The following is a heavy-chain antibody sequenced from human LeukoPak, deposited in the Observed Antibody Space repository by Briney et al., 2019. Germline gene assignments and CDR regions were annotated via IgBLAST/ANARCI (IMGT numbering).Heavy chain of an antibody. D-gene: IGHD6-13*01. CDR3: ARFEDGSSWPWPGLDY. CDR1: GYTFTGFA. V-gene: IGHV1-18*01. CDR2: ISAYNGGT. Sequence: GASVKVSCKASGYTFTGFAISWVRQATGQGLEWMGWISAYNGGTNYAQSVQGRVTMTTDTATSTVYMELRSLRTDDTAIYYCARFEDGSSWPWPGLDYWGQGTLVTVSS. J-gene: IGHJ4*02.